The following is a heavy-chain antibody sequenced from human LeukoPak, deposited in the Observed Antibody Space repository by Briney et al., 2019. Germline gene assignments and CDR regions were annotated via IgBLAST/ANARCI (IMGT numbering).Heavy chain of an antibody. Sequence: PGGSLRLSCAASGFTFSSYAMHWVRQAPGKGREGVAVISYDGSNKYYADSVKGRFTISRDNSKNTLYLQMNSLRAEDTAVYYCARAGGSYWGVFDYWGQGTLVTVSS. D-gene: IGHD1-26*01. V-gene: IGHV3-30-3*01. J-gene: IGHJ4*02. CDR2: ISYDGSNK. CDR1: GFTFSSYA. CDR3: ARAGGSYWGVFDY.